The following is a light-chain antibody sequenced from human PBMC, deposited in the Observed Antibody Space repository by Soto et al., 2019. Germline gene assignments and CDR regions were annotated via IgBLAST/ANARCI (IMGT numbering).Light chain of an antibody. Sequence: QSALTQPASVSGSPGQSITISCTGTSSDIGDYNYVSWYQQHPGTAPKLLVYEVSNRPSGISNRFSGSKSGNTASLTISGLQAEDEAEYYCNSLSAAGSSYVFGPGTKVTVL. CDR2: EVS. CDR1: SSDIGDYNY. V-gene: IGLV2-14*01. J-gene: IGLJ1*01. CDR3: NSLSAAGSSYV.